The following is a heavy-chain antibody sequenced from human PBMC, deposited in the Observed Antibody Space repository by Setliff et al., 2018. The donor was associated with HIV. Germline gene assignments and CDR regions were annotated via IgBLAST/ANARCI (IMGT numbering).Heavy chain of an antibody. CDR3: ARGNPDFDILTGYWSHFFDY. CDR2: IYYSGST. CDR1: GASISSSGYY. Sequence: PSETLSLTCTVSGASISSSGYYWGWIRQPPGKGLEWIGTIYYSGSTYYNPSLKSRVTISVDTSKNQLSLKVSSVSAADTAIYYCARGNPDFDILTGYWSHFFDYWGQGTPVTVSS. V-gene: IGHV4-39*07. D-gene: IGHD3-9*01. J-gene: IGHJ4*02.